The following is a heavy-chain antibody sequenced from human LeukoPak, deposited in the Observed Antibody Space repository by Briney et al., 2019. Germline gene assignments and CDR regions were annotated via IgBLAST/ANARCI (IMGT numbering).Heavy chain of an antibody. CDR2: ISGSGGST. Sequence: PGGSLRLSCAASGFTFSSHAMSWVRQAPGKGLEWVSAISGSGGSTYYADSVKGRFTISRDKSKNTLYLQMNSLRAEDTAVYYCAKEGRIGVVIGTSAFDVWGQGTMVTVSS. CDR1: GFTFSSHA. D-gene: IGHD3-22*01. CDR3: AKEGRIGVVIGTSAFDV. J-gene: IGHJ3*01. V-gene: IGHV3-23*01.